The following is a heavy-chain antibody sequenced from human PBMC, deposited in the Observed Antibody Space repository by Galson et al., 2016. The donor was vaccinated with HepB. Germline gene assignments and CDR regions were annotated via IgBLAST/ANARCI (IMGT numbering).Heavy chain of an antibody. CDR1: GYTLNNYA. J-gene: IGHJ3*01. Sequence: SVKVSCKASGYTLNNYATQWVRQAPGQRPEWMGWINAGAGDTKYSQKFQGRLTFTRDTSANTAHMELSSLKFEDTAVYYCTRLLPGSGAFDVWGQGTMVVVSS. V-gene: IGHV1-3*01. CDR2: INAGAGDT. D-gene: IGHD2-15*01. CDR3: TRLLPGSGAFDV.